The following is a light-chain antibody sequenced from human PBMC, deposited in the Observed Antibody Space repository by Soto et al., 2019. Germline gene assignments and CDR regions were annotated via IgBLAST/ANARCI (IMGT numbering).Light chain of an antibody. J-gene: IGLJ3*02. CDR3: AAWDDSLNGHV. CDR1: SSNIGDNY. V-gene: IGLV1-36*01. CDR2: HDD. Sequence: QSVLTQPPSVSDAPRQRVTISCSGSSSNIGDNYINWYQQLPGKAPKLLIYHDDLLPSGVSDRFSGSKSGTSASLAISDLHSEDEADYYCAAWDDSLNGHVFGGGTKLTVL.